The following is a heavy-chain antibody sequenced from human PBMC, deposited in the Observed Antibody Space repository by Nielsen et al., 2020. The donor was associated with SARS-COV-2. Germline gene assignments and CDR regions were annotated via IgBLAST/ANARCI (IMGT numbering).Heavy chain of an antibody. J-gene: IGHJ5*02. Sequence: RQAPGKGLEWIGYIFYSGNTYYNPSLESRVAISVDTSKNQFSLKLSSVTAADTAVYYCARGNSSGWYGNWFDPWGQGTLVTVSS. V-gene: IGHV4-30-4*01. CDR3: ARGNSSGWYGNWFDP. D-gene: IGHD6-19*01. CDR2: IFYSGNT.